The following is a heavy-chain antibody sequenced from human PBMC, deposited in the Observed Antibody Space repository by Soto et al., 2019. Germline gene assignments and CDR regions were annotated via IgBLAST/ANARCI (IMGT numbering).Heavy chain of an antibody. CDR3: ARAGGSGGSCYDY. J-gene: IGHJ4*02. V-gene: IGHV1-2*04. CDR1: GYTFTGYY. Sequence: ASVKVSCKASGYTFTGYYMHWVRQAPGQGLEWMGWINPNSGGTNYAQKFQGWVTMTRETSISTAYMELSRLRSDDTAVYYCARAGGSGGSCYDYWGQGTLVTVSS. CDR2: INPNSGGT. D-gene: IGHD2-15*01.